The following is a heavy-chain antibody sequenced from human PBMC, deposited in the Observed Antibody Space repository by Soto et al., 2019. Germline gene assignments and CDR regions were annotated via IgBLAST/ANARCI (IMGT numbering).Heavy chain of an antibody. CDR1: GFTFSSYA. Sequence: QVQLVESGGGVVQPGRSLRLSCAASGFTFSSYAMHWVRQAPGKGLEWVAVISYDGSNKYYADSVKGRFTISRDNPKNTLYLQMNSLRAEDTAVYYCARAQQWLNFDYWGQGTLVTVSS. CDR2: ISYDGSNK. V-gene: IGHV3-30-3*01. CDR3: ARAQQWLNFDY. D-gene: IGHD6-19*01. J-gene: IGHJ4*02.